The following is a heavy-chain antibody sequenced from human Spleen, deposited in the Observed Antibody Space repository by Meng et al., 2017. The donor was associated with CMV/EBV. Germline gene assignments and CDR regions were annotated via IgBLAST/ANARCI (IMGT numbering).Heavy chain of an antibody. CDR2: IYSGGST. J-gene: IGHJ4*02. CDR1: GFTVSSNY. D-gene: IGHD3-3*01. CDR3: AKGGEYDDFWSGYYFFDY. Sequence: LSLTCAASGFTVSSNYMSWVRQAPGKGLEWVSVIYSGGSTYYADSVKGRFTISRDNSKNTLYLQMNSLRAEDTAVYYCAKGGEYDDFWSGYYFFDYWGQGTLVTVSS. V-gene: IGHV3-53*01.